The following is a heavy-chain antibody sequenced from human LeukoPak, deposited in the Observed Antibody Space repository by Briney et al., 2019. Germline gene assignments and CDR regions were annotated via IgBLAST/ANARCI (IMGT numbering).Heavy chain of an antibody. CDR1: GGSISSSSYY. D-gene: IGHD6-19*01. CDR2: IYYSGST. J-gene: IGHJ4*02. Sequence: PSETLSLTCTVSGGSISSSSYYWGWIRQPPGKGLEWIGYIYYSGSTNYNPSLKSRVTISVDTSKNQFSLKLSSVTAADTAVYYCAREDSSGWIRYFDYWGQGTLVTVSS. V-gene: IGHV4-61*01. CDR3: AREDSSGWIRYFDY.